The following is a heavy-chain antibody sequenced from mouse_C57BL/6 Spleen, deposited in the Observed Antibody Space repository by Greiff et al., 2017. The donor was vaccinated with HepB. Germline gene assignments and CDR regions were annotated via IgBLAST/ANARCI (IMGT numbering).Heavy chain of an antibody. CDR2: INPNNGGT. Sequence: EVQLQQSGPELVKPGASVKISCKASGYTFTDYYMNWVKQSHGKSLEWIGDINPNNGGTSYNQKFKGKATLTVDKSSSTAYMELRSLTSEDSAVYYCARSGPVLRWYFEVWGTGTTVTVSS. CDR1: GYTFTDYY. J-gene: IGHJ1*03. CDR3: ARSGPVLRWYFEV. D-gene: IGHD1-1*01. V-gene: IGHV1-26*01.